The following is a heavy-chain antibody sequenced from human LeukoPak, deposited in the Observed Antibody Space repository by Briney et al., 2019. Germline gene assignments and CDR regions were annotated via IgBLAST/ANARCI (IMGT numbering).Heavy chain of an antibody. D-gene: IGHD2-15*01. J-gene: IGHJ4*02. CDR2: IYYSGST. V-gene: IGHV4-59*13. Sequence: SETLSLTCTVSGGSISSYYWSWIRQPPGKAREGIGYIYYSGSTNYNPSLKSRVTISVDTSKNQFSLKLSSVTAADTAVYYCAREGGSGGSAYYFDYWGQGTLVTVSS. CDR3: AREGGSGGSAYYFDY. CDR1: GGSISSYY.